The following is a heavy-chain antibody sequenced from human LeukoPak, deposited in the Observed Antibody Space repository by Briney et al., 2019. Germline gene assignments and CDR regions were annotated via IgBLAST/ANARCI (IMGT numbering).Heavy chain of an antibody. CDR2: MNPNSGNT. CDR1: GYTFTGYD. Sequence: ASVKVSCKASGYTFTGYDINWVRQATGQGLEWMGWMNPNSGNTGYAQKFQGRVTMTRNTSISTAYMELSSLRSEGTAVYYCARGSTSYYYYYLDVWGKGTTVTISS. CDR3: ARGSTSYYYYYLDV. V-gene: IGHV1-8*01. J-gene: IGHJ6*03.